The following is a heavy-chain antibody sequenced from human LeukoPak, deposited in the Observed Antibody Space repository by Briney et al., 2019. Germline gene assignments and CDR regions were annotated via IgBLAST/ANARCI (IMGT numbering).Heavy chain of an antibody. J-gene: IGHJ4*02. Sequence: GGSLRLSCAASGFTFSSYWMSWVRQAPGKGLEWVANIKQDGSEKYYVDSVKGRFTISRDNAKNSLYLQKNSLRAEDTAVYYCARKRPAMVLYYFDYWGQGTLVTVSS. CDR1: GFTFSSYW. D-gene: IGHD5-18*01. CDR3: ARKRPAMVLYYFDY. V-gene: IGHV3-7*01. CDR2: IKQDGSEK.